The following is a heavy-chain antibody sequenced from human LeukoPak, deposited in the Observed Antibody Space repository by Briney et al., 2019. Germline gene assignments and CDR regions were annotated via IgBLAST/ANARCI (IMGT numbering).Heavy chain of an antibody. CDR1: GYPFPDYY. CDR3: ARGVGSSWFDP. Sequence: GASVKGSFKASGYPFPDYYLHWGRPAPGQGLGGMGWINPNSGGANFALNFQGRVTMTRATSISTAYMELSRLTSDDTAVYYCARGVGSSWFDPWGQGTLVTGSS. J-gene: IGHJ5*02. D-gene: IGHD6-13*01. CDR2: INPNSGGA. V-gene: IGHV1-2*02.